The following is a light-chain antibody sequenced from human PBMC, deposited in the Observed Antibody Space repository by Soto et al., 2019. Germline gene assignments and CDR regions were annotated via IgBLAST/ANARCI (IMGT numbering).Light chain of an antibody. J-gene: IGKJ1*01. Sequence: EIVMTQSPATLSVSPGERATLSFRASQSVNGKLAWYQQNPGRAPRLLIYGASTRATGIPARCSGSGSGTEFTLTISSLQSEDFAVYYCQQYNNWWTFGQGTKVDIK. CDR2: GAS. CDR1: QSVNGK. CDR3: QQYNNWWT. V-gene: IGKV3-15*01.